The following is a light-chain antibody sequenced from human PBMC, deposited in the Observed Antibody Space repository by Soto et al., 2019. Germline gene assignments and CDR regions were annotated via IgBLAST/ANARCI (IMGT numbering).Light chain of an antibody. CDR1: QIVSSSY. J-gene: IGKJ1*01. V-gene: IGKV3D-7*01. Sequence: ILLTKSAFALSWSPGERATLSFRASQIVSSSYLAWYQQKPGKAPRLLIYDASTRTTGIPARFSGSGSGTEFALTVSSLKPEDFAVYCCQHYNKWPKTFGQVTKVDNK. CDR3: QHYNKWPKT. CDR2: DAS.